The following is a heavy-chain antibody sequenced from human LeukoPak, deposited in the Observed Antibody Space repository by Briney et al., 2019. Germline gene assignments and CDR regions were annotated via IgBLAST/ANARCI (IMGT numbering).Heavy chain of an antibody. J-gene: IGHJ4*02. CDR1: GFTFDDYA. Sequence: PGGSLRLSCAASGFTFDDYAMRWVRQAPGKGLEWVSLISWDGGSTYYADSVKGRFTISRDNSKNSLYLQMNSLRAEDTALYYCAKDMAAYYYASGNIDYWGQGTLVTVSS. CDR2: ISWDGGST. D-gene: IGHD3-10*01. V-gene: IGHV3-43D*03. CDR3: AKDMAAYYYASGNIDY.